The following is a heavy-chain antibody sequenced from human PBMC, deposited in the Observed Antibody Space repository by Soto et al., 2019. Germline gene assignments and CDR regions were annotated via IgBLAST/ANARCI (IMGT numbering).Heavy chain of an antibody. V-gene: IGHV4-34*01. CDR3: ARDYFMTKVRPRTRFDY. D-gene: IGHD4-17*01. J-gene: IGHJ4*02. Sequence: SETLSLTCAVYGGSFSGYYWSWIRQPPGKGLEWIGEINHSGSTNYNPSLKSRVTISVDTSKNQFSLKLSSVTAADTAVYYCARDYFMTKVRPRTRFDYWGEGTLVTVS. CDR2: INHSGST. CDR1: GGSFSGYY.